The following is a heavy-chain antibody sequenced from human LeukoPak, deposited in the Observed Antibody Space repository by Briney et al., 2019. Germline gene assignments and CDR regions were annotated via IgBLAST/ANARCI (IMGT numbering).Heavy chain of an antibody. V-gene: IGHV3-48*03. CDR1: GFTFSSYE. J-gene: IGHJ6*03. Sequence: GGSLRLSCAASGFTFSSYEMNWVRQAPGKGLEWVSYISSSGSTIYYADSVKGRFTISRDNAKNSLYLQMNSLRAEDTAVYYCARDSGGYDLEYYYYYMDVWGKGTTVTVSS. CDR3: ARDSGGYDLEYYYYYMDV. D-gene: IGHD5-12*01. CDR2: ISSSGSTI.